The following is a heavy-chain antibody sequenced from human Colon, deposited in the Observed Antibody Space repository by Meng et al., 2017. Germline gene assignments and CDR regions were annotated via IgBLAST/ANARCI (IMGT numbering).Heavy chain of an antibody. J-gene: IGHJ6*04. CDR2: ISYGGDAT. CDR1: GFMFSAYA. Sequence: GESLKISCAASGFMFSAYAMTWVRQAPGKGLEWVSSISYGGDATYYADSVKGRFTISRDNSKNTVYLQMHSLRADDTAVYYCAKDREVATITYYGLDVWGEGTTVTVSS. V-gene: IGHV3-23*01. CDR3: AKDREVATITYYGLDV. D-gene: IGHD5-12*01.